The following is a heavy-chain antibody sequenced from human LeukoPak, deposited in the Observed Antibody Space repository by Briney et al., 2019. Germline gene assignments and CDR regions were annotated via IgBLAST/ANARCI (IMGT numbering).Heavy chain of an antibody. J-gene: IGHJ4*02. CDR2: ISCSSTYI. D-gene: IGHD6-19*01. Sequence: PGRSLRLSCAASGFTFSTYGMHWVRQAPGKGLEWVSSISCSSTYIYYADSVKGRFTVSRDNAQNSLYLQMNSLRAEDTALYYCARDFSSAWSAYPDCRGQGTLVTVSS. CDR3: ARDFSSAWSAYPDC. CDR1: GFTFSTYG. V-gene: IGHV3-21*01.